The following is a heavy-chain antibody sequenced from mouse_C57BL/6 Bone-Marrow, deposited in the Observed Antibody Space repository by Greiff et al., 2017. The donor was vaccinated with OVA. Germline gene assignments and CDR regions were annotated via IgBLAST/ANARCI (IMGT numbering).Heavy chain of an antibody. V-gene: IGHV1-15*01. J-gene: IGHJ4*01. CDR1: GSTFTDYE. Sequence: QVQLQQSGAELVRPGASVTLSCKASGSTFTDYEMHWVKQTPVHGLEWIGAIYPETGGTAYNQKFKGKAILTADKSSSTAYMELRSLKSEDSAVYYCTIYGNLYAMDYWGQGTSVTVSS. D-gene: IGHD2-1*01. CDR2: IYPETGGT. CDR3: TIYGNLYAMDY.